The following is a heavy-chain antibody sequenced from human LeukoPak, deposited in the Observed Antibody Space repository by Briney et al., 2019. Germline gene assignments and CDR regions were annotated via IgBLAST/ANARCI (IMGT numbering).Heavy chain of an antibody. CDR3: ARDRIGVAGTAPEY. J-gene: IGHJ4*02. CDR1: GYTFFSYG. CDR2: ISGYNGVT. Sequence: ASVKVSCKASGYTFFSYGISWVRQAPGQGLEWMGWISGYNGVTNYAQKLQGRVTMTTDTSTATVYMELRSLRSDDTAVYYCARDRIGVAGTAPEYWGQGTLVTVSS. D-gene: IGHD6-19*01. V-gene: IGHV1-18*01.